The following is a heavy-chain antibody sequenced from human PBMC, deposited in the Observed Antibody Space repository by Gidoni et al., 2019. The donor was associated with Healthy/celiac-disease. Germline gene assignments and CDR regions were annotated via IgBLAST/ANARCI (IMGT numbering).Heavy chain of an antibody. CDR1: GFTLSDHY. V-gene: IGHV3-72*01. CDR3: ARGECSGGSCYLGYY. D-gene: IGHD2-15*01. J-gene: IGHJ4*02. Sequence: EVQLVESGGGLVQPGGSRRLSCAASGFTLSDHYMDWVRQGPGKGLEWVGRTRNKANSYTTEYAASVKGRFTISRDDSKNSLYLQMNSLRTEDTAVYYCARGECSGGSCYLGYYWGQGTLVTVSS. CDR2: TRNKANSYTT.